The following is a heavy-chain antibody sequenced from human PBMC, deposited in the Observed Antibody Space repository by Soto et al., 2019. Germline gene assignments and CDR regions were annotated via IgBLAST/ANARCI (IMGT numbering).Heavy chain of an antibody. Sequence: ASVKVSCKASGYTFTGYYMHWVRQAPGQGLEWMGRINPNSGGTNYAQKFQGWVTMTRDTSISTAYMELSRLRSDDTAVYYCARAGRRYDPLYYYYGMDVWGQGTTVTVSS. D-gene: IGHD3-3*01. CDR1: GYTFTGYY. CDR3: ARAGRRYDPLYYYYGMDV. V-gene: IGHV1-2*04. CDR2: INPNSGGT. J-gene: IGHJ6*02.